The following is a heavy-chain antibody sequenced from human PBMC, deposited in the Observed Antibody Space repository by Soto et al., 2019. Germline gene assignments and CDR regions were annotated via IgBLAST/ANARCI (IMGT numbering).Heavy chain of an antibody. J-gene: IGHJ6*01. CDR3: ASSSVSYYDSSGYYSYYYYCMEV. CDR2: ISAYNGNT. D-gene: IGHD3-22*01. V-gene: IGHV1-18*04. CDR1: GYTFTSYG. Sequence: ASVKVSCKASGYTFTSYGISWVRQAPGQGLEWMGWISAYNGNTNYAQKLQGRVTMTTDTSTSTAYMELRSLRSDDTAVYYCASSSVSYYDSSGYYSYYYYCMEVWGQGTTVSVS.